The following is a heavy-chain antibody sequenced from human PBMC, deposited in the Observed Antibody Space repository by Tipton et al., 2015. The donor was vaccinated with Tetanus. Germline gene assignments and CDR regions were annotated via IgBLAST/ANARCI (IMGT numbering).Heavy chain of an antibody. CDR2: IFGSGGT. CDR1: GDSISSGDYY. J-gene: IGHJ4*02. Sequence: TLSLTCAVSGDSISSGDYYWTWIRQHPGRGLESIGYIFGSGGTFYNPSPESRVTISLDTSKNHFSLKLTSVTAADTAVYYCARDRSHFYFGPQIDYWGQGTPVTASS. V-gene: IGHV4-31*11. CDR3: ARDRSHFYFGPQIDY. D-gene: IGHD3/OR15-3a*01.